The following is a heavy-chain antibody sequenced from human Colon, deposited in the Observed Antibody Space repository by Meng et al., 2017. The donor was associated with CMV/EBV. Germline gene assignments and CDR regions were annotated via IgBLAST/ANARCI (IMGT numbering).Heavy chain of an antibody. V-gene: IGHV6-1*01. CDR2: TYYRSKWYN. D-gene: IGHD1-26*01. CDR1: GDSFSSNSAA. J-gene: IGHJ3*02. Sequence: SVTLSLTCAISGDSFSSNSAAWNWIRQSPSRGLEWLGRTYYRSKWYNDYAVSVKSRITINPDTSKNQFSLQLNSVTPEDTAVYYCARDLPIVGAKAFDIWGQGTMVTVSS. CDR3: ARDLPIVGAKAFDI.